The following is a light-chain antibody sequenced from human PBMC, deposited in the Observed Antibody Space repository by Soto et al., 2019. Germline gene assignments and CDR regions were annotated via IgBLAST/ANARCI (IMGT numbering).Light chain of an antibody. J-gene: IGLJ2*01. CDR3: QAYDSSLSGSV. Sequence: QSVLTQPPSVSGAPGQRVTISCTGSSSNIGAGYDVHWYQQFPGTAPKLLIYGNSNRPSGVPDRFSGSRSGTSASLAIIGLQAEDEADYYCQAYDSSLSGSVFGGGTKVTVL. V-gene: IGLV1-40*01. CDR1: SSNIGAGYD. CDR2: GNS.